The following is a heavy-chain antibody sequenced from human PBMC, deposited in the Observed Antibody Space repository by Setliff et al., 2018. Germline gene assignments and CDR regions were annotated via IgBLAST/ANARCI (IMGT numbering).Heavy chain of an antibody. J-gene: IGHJ6*02. CDR3: ARGGRSWWFGELPTYGMDV. Sequence: GASVKVSCKASGYTFINYEINWVRQATGQGLEWMGGMNPNNGKTKYAQKFQGRVTITADESTSTAYMELSSLRSEDTAVYYCARGGRSWWFGELPTYGMDVWGQGTTVTVSS. V-gene: IGHV1-8*03. CDR1: GYTFINYE. D-gene: IGHD3-10*01. CDR2: MNPNNGKT.